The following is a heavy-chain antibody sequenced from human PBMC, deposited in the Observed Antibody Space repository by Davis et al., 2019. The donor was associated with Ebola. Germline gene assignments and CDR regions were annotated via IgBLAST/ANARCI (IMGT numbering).Heavy chain of an antibody. Sequence: ASVKVSCKTTRGTFTNYAVNWVRQAPGQRLEWMGWINAGNGNTKYSQKFQGRVTITRDTSASTVYMELSSLRSEDTAVYYCARDCSGGSCHYYYYYGMDVWGQGTTVTVSS. CDR1: RGTFTNYA. CDR3: ARDCSGGSCHYYYYYGMDV. J-gene: IGHJ6*02. CDR2: INAGNGNT. D-gene: IGHD2-15*01. V-gene: IGHV1-3*01.